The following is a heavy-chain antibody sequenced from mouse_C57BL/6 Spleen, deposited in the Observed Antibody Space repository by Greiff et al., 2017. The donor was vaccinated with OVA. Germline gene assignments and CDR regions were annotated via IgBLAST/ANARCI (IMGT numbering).Heavy chain of an antibody. J-gene: IGHJ4*01. CDR2: INPYNGGT. CDR3: ASKNQDYAMDY. Sequence: EVQLVESGPVLVKPGASVKMSCKASGYTFTDYYMNWVKQSHGKSLEWIGVINPYNGGTSYNQKFKGKATLTVDKSSSTAYMELNSLTSEDSAVYYCASKNQDYAMDYWGQGTSVTVSS. V-gene: IGHV1-19*01. CDR1: GYTFTDYY.